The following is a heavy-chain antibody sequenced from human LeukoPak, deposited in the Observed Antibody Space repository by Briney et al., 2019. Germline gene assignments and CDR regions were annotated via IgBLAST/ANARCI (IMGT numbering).Heavy chain of an antibody. CDR3: ARNVVVVPAAPDTAMVSGGFDY. CDR2: XNHSGST. Sequence: ETLSLTCAVYGGSFSGYYWSWIRQPPGKGLEWVXEXNHSGSTNYNPSLKSRVTISGDTSKKQFSLKLSSVTAADTAVYYCARNVVVVPAAPDTAMVSGGFDYWGQGTLVTVSS. CDR1: GGSFSGYY. D-gene: IGHD2-2*01. J-gene: IGHJ4*02. V-gene: IGHV4-34*01.